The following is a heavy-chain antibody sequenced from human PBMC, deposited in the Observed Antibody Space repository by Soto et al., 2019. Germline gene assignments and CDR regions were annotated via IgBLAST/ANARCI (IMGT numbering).Heavy chain of an antibody. CDR3: ARYRNEDFWNGYYDY. V-gene: IGHV3-33*08. Sequence: GGSLRLSCAASGFTFSSYGMHWVRQAPGKGLEWVAVITDDGSNKYYADSVKGRFTISRDNSKNTLYLQMNSLRAEDTAVYYCARYRNEDFWNGYYDYWGQGTMVTVSS. CDR1: GFTFSSYG. J-gene: IGHJ4*02. CDR2: ITDDGSNK. D-gene: IGHD3-3*01.